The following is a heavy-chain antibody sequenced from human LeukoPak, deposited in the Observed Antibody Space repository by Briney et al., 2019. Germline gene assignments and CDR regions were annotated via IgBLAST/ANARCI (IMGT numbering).Heavy chain of an antibody. V-gene: IGHV1-69*01. Sequence: AASVKVSCKASGGTFSSYAISWVRQAPGQGLEWMGGIIPIFGTTNYAQKFQGRVTITADESTSTAYMELSSLRSEDTAVYYCARGEGVGSSTSYHYWGQGTLVTVSS. CDR1: GGTFSSYA. D-gene: IGHD2-2*01. J-gene: IGHJ4*02. CDR3: ARGEGVGSSTSYHY. CDR2: IIPIFGTT.